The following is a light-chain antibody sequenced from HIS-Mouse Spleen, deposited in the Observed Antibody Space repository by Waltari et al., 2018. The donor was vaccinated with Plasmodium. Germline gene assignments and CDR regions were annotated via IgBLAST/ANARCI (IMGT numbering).Light chain of an antibody. Sequence: QSALTQPASVSGSPGQSITISCTGTSSDVGGYNYVSWYQQHPGKAPKLMIYDVSKRPSGGSNRSSGSKSGNTASLTISGLQAEDEADYYCSSYTSSSTLYVVFGGGTKLTVL. CDR2: DVS. CDR3: SSYTSSSTLYVV. V-gene: IGLV2-14*03. CDR1: SSDVGGYNY. J-gene: IGLJ2*01.